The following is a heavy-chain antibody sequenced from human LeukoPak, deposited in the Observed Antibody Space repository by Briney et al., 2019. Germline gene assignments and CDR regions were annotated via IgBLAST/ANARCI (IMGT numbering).Heavy chain of an antibody. J-gene: IGHJ6*03. Sequence: ASVKVSCKASGGTFSSYAISWVRQAPGQGLEWMGGIIPIFGTANYAQKFQGRVTITADKSTSTAYMELSSLRSEDTAVYYCARSRVRWGTYYYYYMDVWGKGTTVTVSS. D-gene: IGHD4-23*01. CDR1: GGTFSSYA. CDR2: IIPIFGTA. V-gene: IGHV1-69*06. CDR3: ARSRVRWGTYYYYYMDV.